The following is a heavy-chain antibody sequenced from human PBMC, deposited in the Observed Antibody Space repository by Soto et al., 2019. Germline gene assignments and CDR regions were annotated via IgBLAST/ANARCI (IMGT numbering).Heavy chain of an antibody. CDR3: ARDLNCHNVLGFDS. D-gene: IGHD1-1*01. J-gene: IGHJ4*02. V-gene: IGHV1-18*04. CDR2: VSTSSEHT. CDR1: GYIFNSVG. Sequence: QLVQSGDEVKKPGATVKVSCRASGYIFNSVGLSWLRQVPGQGLEWMGWVSTSSEHTKSVQKFQDRVTLTADTSTSTAYMALRSLRSDDTAVYYCARDLNCHNVLGFDSWGQGTLVTVSS.